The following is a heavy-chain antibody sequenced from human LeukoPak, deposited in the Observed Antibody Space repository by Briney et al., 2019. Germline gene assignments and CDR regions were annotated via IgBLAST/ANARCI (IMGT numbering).Heavy chain of an antibody. Sequence: GGSLRLSCAASGFTFSSYGMHWVRQAPGKGLEWVAVIWYDGSNKYYADSVKGRFTISRDNSKNTLYLQMNSLRAEDTAVYYCARDRSYYYDSSGTNWFDPWGQGTLVTVSS. CDR3: ARDRSYYYDSSGTNWFDP. D-gene: IGHD3-22*01. CDR2: IWYDGSNK. CDR1: GFTFSSYG. J-gene: IGHJ5*02. V-gene: IGHV3-33*01.